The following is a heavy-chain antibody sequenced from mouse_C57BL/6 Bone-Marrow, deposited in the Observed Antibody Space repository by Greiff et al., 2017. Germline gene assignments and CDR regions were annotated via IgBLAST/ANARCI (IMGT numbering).Heavy chain of an antibody. J-gene: IGHJ4*01. Sequence: EVQLLESGGGLVQPGGSLSLSCAASGFTFTDYYMSWVRQPPGKALEWLGFIRNKANGYTTEYSATVKGRLTLSRNTSQSALYLQMNALRAEDRATYYCARYSPYDYGGRYQGAMDDWGQGTSVTVSS. CDR2: IRNKANGYTT. CDR1: GFTFTDYY. D-gene: IGHD1-1*01. V-gene: IGHV7-3*01. CDR3: ARYSPYDYGGRYQGAMDD.